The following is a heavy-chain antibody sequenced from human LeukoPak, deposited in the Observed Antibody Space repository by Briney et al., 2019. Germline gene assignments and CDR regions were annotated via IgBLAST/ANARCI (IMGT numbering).Heavy chain of an antibody. D-gene: IGHD3-10*01. Sequence: PGGSLRLSCVGSGFSISRDWMSWVRQAPGKGLEWVGRVKSKGDGETTDYAAPVKGRFTISRDDSKNTLYLQMNSLKTEDTGVYYCTLIKGWGAGSYYLDYWGQGTLVTVSS. CDR2: VKSKGDGETT. J-gene: IGHJ4*02. CDR3: TLIKGWGAGSYYLDY. CDR1: GFSISRDW. V-gene: IGHV3-15*01.